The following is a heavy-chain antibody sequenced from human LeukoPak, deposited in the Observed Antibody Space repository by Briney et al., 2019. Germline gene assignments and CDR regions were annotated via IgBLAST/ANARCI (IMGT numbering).Heavy chain of an antibody. CDR3: ARNNGMDV. Sequence: GGSLRLSCAASGFALSSHWMTWVRQVPGRGPEWVSNVNRDGSETYYLDSVKGRFTISKDNAKNSLYLQMNSLRAEDTALYHCARNNGMDVWGQGTTVIVSS. CDR2: VNRDGSET. V-gene: IGHV3-7*03. J-gene: IGHJ6*02. CDR1: GFALSSHW.